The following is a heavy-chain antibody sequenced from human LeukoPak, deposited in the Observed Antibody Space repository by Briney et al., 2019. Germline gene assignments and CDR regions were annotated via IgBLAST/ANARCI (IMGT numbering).Heavy chain of an antibody. CDR1: GGSISSYY. CDR2: IYSSGST. V-gene: IGHV4-4*07. Sequence: SETLSLTCTVSGGSISSYYWSRIRQPAGKGLEWIGRIYSSGSTDYNPSLKSRVTMSVDTSKNKFSLKLSSVTAADTAVYYCARVKAGYYYYMDVWGKGTTVTVSS. J-gene: IGHJ6*03. CDR3: ARVKAGYYYYMDV.